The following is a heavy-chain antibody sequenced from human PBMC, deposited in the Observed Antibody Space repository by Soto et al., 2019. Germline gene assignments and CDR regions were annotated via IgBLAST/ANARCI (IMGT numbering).Heavy chain of an antibody. CDR3: ARSLFMVAPDSEPFDY. V-gene: IGHV3-23*01. Sequence: GSLRLSCAASGXPFSRYSMSWVRQTPEGGLEWVAAIIGGGNDRYYADSVKGPFTFSRDNSRNLLYLHMNSLRADQPAMYSCARSLFMVAPDSEPFDYWGQGTLVTVSS. J-gene: IGHJ4*02. CDR1: GXPFSRYS. CDR2: IIGGGNDR. D-gene: IGHD3-22*01.